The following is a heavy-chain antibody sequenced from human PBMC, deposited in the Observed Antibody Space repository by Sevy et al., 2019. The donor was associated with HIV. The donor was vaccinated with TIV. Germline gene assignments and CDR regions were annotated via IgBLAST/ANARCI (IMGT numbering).Heavy chain of an antibody. V-gene: IGHV3-7*03. Sequence: GGSLRLSYAASGFTLSRYWMTWVRQAQGKGLEWVANIKQDGSEKYYVESVKGRFTISRDNAENSLYLQMNSLRAEDTAVYYCAKGHYGDLGAKDYWGQGTLVTVSS. J-gene: IGHJ4*02. CDR2: IKQDGSEK. CDR3: AKGHYGDLGAKDY. D-gene: IGHD4-17*01. CDR1: GFTLSRYW.